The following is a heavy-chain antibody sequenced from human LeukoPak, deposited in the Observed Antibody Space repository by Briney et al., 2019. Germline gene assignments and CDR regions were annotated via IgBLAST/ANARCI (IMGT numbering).Heavy chain of an antibody. V-gene: IGHV3-23*01. Sequence: TGGSLRLSCAASGFIFSRYAMGWVRQAPGKGLEWVSTVNESGGRTYYADSVKGRFTMSRDNSRSTLYLQMNSLRAEDTAVYYCAKEGRPNSGGGFFDYWGQGTRVTVSS. CDR1: GFIFSRYA. J-gene: IGHJ4*02. D-gene: IGHD5-12*01. CDR2: VNESGGRT. CDR3: AKEGRPNSGGGFFDY.